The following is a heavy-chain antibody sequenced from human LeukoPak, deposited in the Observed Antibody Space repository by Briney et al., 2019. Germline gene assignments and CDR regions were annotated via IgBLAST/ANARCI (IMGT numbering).Heavy chain of an antibody. J-gene: IGHJ6*02. CDR3: ARYSPARYYYYGMDV. V-gene: IGHV1-18*01. CDR2: ISAYNGNT. Sequence: GSVKVSCKASGYTFTSYGISWVRQAPGQGLEWMGWISAYNGNTNYAQKLQGRVTMTTDTSTSTAYMELRSLRSDDTAVHYCARYSPARYYYYGMDVWGQGTTVTVSS. D-gene: IGHD2-21*01. CDR1: GYTFTSYG.